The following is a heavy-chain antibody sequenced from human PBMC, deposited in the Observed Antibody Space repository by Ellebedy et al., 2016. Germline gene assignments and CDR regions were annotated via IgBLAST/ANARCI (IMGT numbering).Heavy chain of an antibody. J-gene: IGHJ4*02. Sequence: GESLKISCAASGFTFSSYAMHWVRQAPGKGLEWVAVISYDGSNKYYADSVKGRFTISRDNSKNTLYLQMNSLRAEDTAVYYCAPGVGSYDSSGYRGYWGQGTLVTVSS. D-gene: IGHD3-22*01. CDR1: GFTFSSYA. V-gene: IGHV3-30-3*01. CDR2: ISYDGSNK. CDR3: APGVGSYDSSGYRGY.